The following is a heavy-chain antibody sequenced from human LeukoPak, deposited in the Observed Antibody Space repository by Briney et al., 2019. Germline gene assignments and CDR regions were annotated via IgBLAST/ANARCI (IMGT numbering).Heavy chain of an antibody. CDR2: IHSGGST. CDR1: GFTVSSNY. CDR3: ASQDRGYYYGMDV. V-gene: IGHV3-66*04. Sequence: GGSLRLSCAASGFTVSSNYMSWVRQAPGKGLEWVSVIHSGGSTYYADSVRGRFTISRDNSKNTLYLQMNSLRAEDTAVYYCASQDRGYYYGMDVWGQGTTVTVSS. J-gene: IGHJ6*02.